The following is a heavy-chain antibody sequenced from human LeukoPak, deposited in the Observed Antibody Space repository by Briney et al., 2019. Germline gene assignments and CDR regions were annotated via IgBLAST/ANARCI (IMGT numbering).Heavy chain of an antibody. CDR3: ARGRGEGRGISMVRGVRAPSYNWFDP. Sequence: PSETLSLTCAVYGGSFSGYYWSWIRQPPGKGLEWIGEINHRGSTNYNPSLKSRVTISVDTSKNQFSLKLSSVTAADTAVYYCARGRGEGRGISMVRGVRAPSYNWFDPWGHGTLVTVSS. J-gene: IGHJ5*02. V-gene: IGHV4-34*01. CDR1: GGSFSGYY. CDR2: INHRGST. D-gene: IGHD3-10*01.